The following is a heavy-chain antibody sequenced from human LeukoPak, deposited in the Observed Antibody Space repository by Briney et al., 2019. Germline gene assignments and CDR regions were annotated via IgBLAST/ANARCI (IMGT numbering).Heavy chain of an antibody. CDR1: GLTFSSYS. CDR2: ISSSSSYI. D-gene: IGHD4-17*01. CDR3: AREPPHGLDY. J-gene: IGHJ4*02. V-gene: IGHV3-21*01. Sequence: GGSLRLSCAASGLTFSSYSMNWVRQAPGKGLEWVSSISSSSSYIYYADSVKGRFTISRDNAKNSLYLQMNSLRAEDTAVYYCAREPPHGLDYWGQGTLVTVSS.